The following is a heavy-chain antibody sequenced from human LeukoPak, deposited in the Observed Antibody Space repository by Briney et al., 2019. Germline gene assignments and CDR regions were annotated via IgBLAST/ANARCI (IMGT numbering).Heavy chain of an antibody. J-gene: IGHJ4*02. CDR1: GYTFTGYY. V-gene: IGHV1-18*04. CDR2: ISAYNGNT. Sequence: ASVKVPCKASGYTFTGYYIHWVRQAPGQGLEWMGWISAYNGNTNYAQKLQGRVTMTTDTSTSTAYMELRSLRSDDTAVYYCARGSGYSTWTGGYFDYWGQGTLVTVSS. D-gene: IGHD3-3*01. CDR3: ARGSGYSTWTGGYFDY.